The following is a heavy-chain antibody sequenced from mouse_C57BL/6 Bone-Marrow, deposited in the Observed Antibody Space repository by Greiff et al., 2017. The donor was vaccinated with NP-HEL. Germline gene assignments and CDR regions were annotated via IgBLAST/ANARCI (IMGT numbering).Heavy chain of an antibody. CDR1: GFTFNTYA. CDR3: VRGEDWDAPYYFDY. Sequence: EVKVVESGGGLVQPKGSLKLSCAASGFTFNTYAMHWVRQAPGKGLEWVARIRSKSSNYATYYADSVKDRFTISRDDSQSMLYLQMNNLKTEDTAMYYCVRGEDWDAPYYFDYWGQGTTLTVSS. CDR2: IRSKSSNYAT. V-gene: IGHV10-3*01. D-gene: IGHD4-1*01. J-gene: IGHJ2*01.